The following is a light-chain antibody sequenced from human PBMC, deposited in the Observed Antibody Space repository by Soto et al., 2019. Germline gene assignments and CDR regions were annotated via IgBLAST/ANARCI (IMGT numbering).Light chain of an antibody. J-gene: IGLJ3*02. CDR3: VLYMGSGIWV. V-gene: IGLV8-61*01. CDR1: SGSVSTNYY. CDR2: STN. Sequence: QTVVTQEPSFSVSPGGTVTLTCGLSSGSVSTNYYPSWYQQTPGQAPRTLIYSTNTRCSGVPDRFSGSILGNKAALTITGAQADDESDYYCVLYMGSGIWVFGGGTKLTVL.